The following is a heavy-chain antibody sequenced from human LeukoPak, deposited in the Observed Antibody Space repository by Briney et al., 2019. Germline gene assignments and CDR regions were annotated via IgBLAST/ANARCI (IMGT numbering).Heavy chain of an antibody. CDR1: GDSVSNNIIV. D-gene: IGHD6-6*01. CDR2: TYFRSKWYN. V-gene: IGHV6-1*01. CDR3: ARGEQLGLGGAFDI. Sequence: SQTLSLTCVISGDSVSNNIIVWSWIRQSPSRGLEWLGRTYFRSKWYNDYAVSVKSRITINPDTSKNQFSLQLSSVTPEDTAVYYCARGEQLGLGGAFDIWGQGTMVTVSS. J-gene: IGHJ3*02.